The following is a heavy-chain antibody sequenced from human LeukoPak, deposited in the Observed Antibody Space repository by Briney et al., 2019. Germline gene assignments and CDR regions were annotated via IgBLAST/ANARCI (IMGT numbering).Heavy chain of an antibody. Sequence: GGSLRLSCTASGFTFSSYGMSWVRQAPGKGVEWVSGISWNSGRIVYADSVKGRFTISRDNAKNSLYLQMNSLRAEDTALYYCAKGVRITMVRGAFDIWGQGTMVTVSS. V-gene: IGHV3-9*01. CDR1: GFTFSSYG. J-gene: IGHJ3*02. D-gene: IGHD3-10*01. CDR3: AKGVRITMVRGAFDI. CDR2: ISWNSGRI.